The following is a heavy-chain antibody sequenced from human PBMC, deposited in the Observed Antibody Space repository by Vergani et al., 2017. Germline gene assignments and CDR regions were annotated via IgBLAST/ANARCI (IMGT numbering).Heavy chain of an antibody. J-gene: IGHJ6*03. CDR2: TYYRSKWYN. Sequence: QVQLQESGPGLVKPSQTLSLTCAISGDSVSSNSAAWNWIRQSPSRGLEWLGRTYYRSKWYNDYAVSVKSRITINPETSKNQFSLQLNSVTPEDTAVYYCARDTGYSSGWYPNYYMDVWGKGTTVTVSS. V-gene: IGHV6-1*01. CDR3: ARDTGYSSGWYPNYYMDV. CDR1: GDSVSSNSAA. D-gene: IGHD6-19*01.